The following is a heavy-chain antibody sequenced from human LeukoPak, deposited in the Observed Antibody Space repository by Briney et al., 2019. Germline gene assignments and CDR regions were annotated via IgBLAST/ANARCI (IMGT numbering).Heavy chain of an antibody. CDR1: GYTFTSSD. D-gene: IGHD6-19*01. CDR2: MNPNSGNT. J-gene: IGHJ6*02. Sequence: ASVKVSCKASGYTFTSSDINWVRQATGQRLEWMGWMNPNSGNTGYAQKFQGRVTRTRNTSISTAYMELSSLRSEDTAVYYCATAVAGKRGKFYGMDVWGQGTTVTVSS. CDR3: ATAVAGKRGKFYGMDV. V-gene: IGHV1-8*01.